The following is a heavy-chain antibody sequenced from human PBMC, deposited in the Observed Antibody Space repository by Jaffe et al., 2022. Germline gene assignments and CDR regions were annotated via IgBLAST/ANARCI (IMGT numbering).Heavy chain of an antibody. CDR1: GFTFTSSA. CDR2: IVVGSGNT. D-gene: IGHD3-16*01. J-gene: IGHJ6*03. V-gene: IGHV1-58*01. CDR3: AADSGEHTVMGYYYYYMDV. Sequence: QMQLVQSGPEVKKPGTSVKVSCKASGFTFTSSAVQWVRQARGQRLEWIGWIVVGSGNTNYAQKFQERVTITRDMSTSTAYMELSSLRSEDTAVYYCAADSGEHTVMGYYYYYMDVWGKGTTVTVSS.